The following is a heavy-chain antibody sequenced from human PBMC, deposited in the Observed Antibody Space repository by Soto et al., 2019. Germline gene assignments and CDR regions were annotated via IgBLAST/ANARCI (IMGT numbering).Heavy chain of an antibody. CDR1: GLTFRRYG. Sequence: SLRLSWASSGLTFRRYGFHWGSQAPGKGLVWVAVIVSDGNRKFHADSGEGRFTISRDNSEDTLYLQLNSLRAEDTAVYYCPGDDAFENETWLDILGPETMLTVSS. J-gene: IGHJ3*02. CDR2: IVSDGNRK. CDR3: PGDDAFENETWLDI. D-gene: IGHD1-1*01. V-gene: IGHV3-33*01.